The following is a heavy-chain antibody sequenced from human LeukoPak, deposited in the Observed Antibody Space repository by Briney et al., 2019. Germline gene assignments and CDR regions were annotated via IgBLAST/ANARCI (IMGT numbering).Heavy chain of an antibody. CDR1: GGSISSYY. V-gene: IGHV4-59*08. Sequence: SETLSLTCTVSGGSISSYYWSWIRQPPGKGLEWIGYIYYSGSTNYNPSLKSRVTISVDTSKNQFSLKLSSVTAADTAVYYCARFGHSYGLDYWGQGTLVTVTS. J-gene: IGHJ4*02. D-gene: IGHD5-18*01. CDR3: ARFGHSYGLDY. CDR2: IYYSGST.